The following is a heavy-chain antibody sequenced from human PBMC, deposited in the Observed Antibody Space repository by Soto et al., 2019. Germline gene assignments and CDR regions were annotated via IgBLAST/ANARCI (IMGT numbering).Heavy chain of an antibody. V-gene: IGHV4-59*01. CDR2: IYYTGST. CDR1: GGSIGSYY. D-gene: IGHD6-19*01. J-gene: IGHJ1*01. CDR3: ARDPPIMAVAGGSAEYFQH. Sequence: SETLSLTCTVSGGSIGSYYWTWIRQPPGKGLERIGHIYYTGSTNYNPSLKSRVTISIDTSQNQFSLKLHSGTAADTAVYYCARDPPIMAVAGGSAEYFQHWGQGTLVTVSS.